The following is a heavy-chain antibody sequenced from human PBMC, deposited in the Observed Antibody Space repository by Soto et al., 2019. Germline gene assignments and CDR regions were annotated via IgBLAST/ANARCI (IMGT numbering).Heavy chain of an antibody. CDR1: GASISTNNR. Sequence: PSETLSLTCAVSGASISTNNRWSWVRQPPGKGLEWIGEVYHSGSTNCNPSLKSRVTISIDKSKNQFSLRLTSMTAADTAVYYCAVPGAGDFDYWSQGTLVTVSS. V-gene: IGHV4-4*02. CDR3: AVPGAGDFDY. CDR2: VYHSGST. J-gene: IGHJ4*02. D-gene: IGHD6-13*01.